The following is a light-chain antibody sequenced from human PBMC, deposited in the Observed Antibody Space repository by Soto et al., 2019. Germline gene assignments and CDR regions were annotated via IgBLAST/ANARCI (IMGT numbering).Light chain of an antibody. CDR2: DAS. Sequence: EIVLTQSPGTLSLSPGERATLSCRASQSIRNFLAWYQQKPGQAPRLLIYDASNRASGIPPSFTACDTGTDYTHANSGREPEDLAVYYCRQRYSGTCTIRQGTK. V-gene: IGKV3-11*01. CDR1: QSIRNF. CDR3: RQRYSGTCT. J-gene: IGKJ1*01.